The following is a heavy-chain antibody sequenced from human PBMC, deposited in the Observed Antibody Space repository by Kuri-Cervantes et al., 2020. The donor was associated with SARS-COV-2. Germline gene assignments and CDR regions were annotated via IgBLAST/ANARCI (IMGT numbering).Heavy chain of an antibody. D-gene: IGHD3-10*01. V-gene: IGHV1-2*04. CDR3: AGGEGVRGLMVMFRWRGAGPLDF. CDR2: INPNTGGT. J-gene: IGHJ4*02. Sequence: AAVKVSCKASGYTFSDYYIHWVRQAPGQGLEWVGWINPNTGGTDYAQKFQGWVTMTRDTSLTTAYMELSRLRSDDTAFSYCAGGEGVRGLMVMFRWRGAGPLDFWGQGSPVTVSS. CDR1: GYTFSDYY.